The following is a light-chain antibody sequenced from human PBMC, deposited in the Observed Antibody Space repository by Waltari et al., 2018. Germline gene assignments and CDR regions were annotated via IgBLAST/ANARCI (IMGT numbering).Light chain of an antibody. Sequence: DIQMTQSPSTLSASVGDRVTITCRASQSISNWLAWYQQKPGKAPKLLIYKASTLESGVPSRCSGSGSGTEFTLTISSLQPDDFSTYYYQQYNSNSLLTFGGGTKVEIK. CDR1: QSISNW. CDR3: QQYNSNSLLT. CDR2: KAS. V-gene: IGKV1-5*03. J-gene: IGKJ4*01.